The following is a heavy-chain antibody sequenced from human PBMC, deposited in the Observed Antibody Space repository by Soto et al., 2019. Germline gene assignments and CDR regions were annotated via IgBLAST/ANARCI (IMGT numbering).Heavy chain of an antibody. V-gene: IGHV3-43D*04. Sequence: GGSLRLSCAASGFTFDDYAMHWVRQAPGKGLEWVSLISWDGGSTYYADSVKGRFTISRDNSKNSLYLQMNSLRAEDTALYYCAKDALSRDYDFWSGYYEAAGMDVWGQGTRVTVSS. D-gene: IGHD3-3*01. CDR1: GFTFDDYA. CDR2: ISWDGGST. CDR3: AKDALSRDYDFWSGYYEAAGMDV. J-gene: IGHJ6*02.